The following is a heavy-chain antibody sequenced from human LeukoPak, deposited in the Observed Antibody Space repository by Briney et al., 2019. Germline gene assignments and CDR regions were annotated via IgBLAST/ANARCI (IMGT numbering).Heavy chain of an antibody. CDR1: GFTFSSYS. CDR2: ISSSSSYI. CDR3: ARAVRAAPYYYYYMDV. D-gene: IGHD1-26*01. J-gene: IGHJ6*03. V-gene: IGHV3-21*01. Sequence: KPGGSLRLSCAASGFTFSSYSMNWVRQAPGKGLEWVSSISSSSSYIYYADSVKGRFTISRDNAKNSLYLQMNSLRAEDTAVYYCARAVRAAPYYYYYMDVWGKGTTVTISS.